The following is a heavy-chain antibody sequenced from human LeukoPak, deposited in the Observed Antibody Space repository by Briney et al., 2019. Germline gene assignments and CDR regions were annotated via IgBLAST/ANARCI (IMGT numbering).Heavy chain of an antibody. CDR3: ARGLRGYCSGGSCSRNDAFDI. CDR1: GYTFTGYY. D-gene: IGHD2-15*01. J-gene: IGHJ3*02. CDR2: INPNSGGT. Sequence: ASVKVSCKASGYTFTGYYMHWVRQAPGQGLEWMGWINPNSGGTNYAQKFQGKVTMTRDTSISTAYMELSRLRSDDTAVYYCARGLRGYCSGGSCSRNDAFDIWGQGTMVTVSS. V-gene: IGHV1-2*02.